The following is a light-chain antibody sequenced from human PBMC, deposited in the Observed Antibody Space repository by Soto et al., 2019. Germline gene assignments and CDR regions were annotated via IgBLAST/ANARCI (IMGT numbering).Light chain of an antibody. CDR1: NIGGKS. V-gene: IGLV3-21*02. CDR3: HVWDSSSDHYV. CDR2: DDS. Sequence: SYELTQPPSVSVAPGQTARITWGGNNIGGKSVHWYQQKPGQAPVLVVYDDSDRPSGIADRFSGSNSGDTATLTIRRVEAGDEADYYCHVWDSSSDHYVFGTGTKLTVL. J-gene: IGLJ1*01.